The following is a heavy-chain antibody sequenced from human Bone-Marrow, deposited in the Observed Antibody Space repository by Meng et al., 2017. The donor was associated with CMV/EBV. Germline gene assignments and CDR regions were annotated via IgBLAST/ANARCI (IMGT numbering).Heavy chain of an antibody. Sequence: SVKVSCKASGGTFSSYAISWVRQAPGQGLEWMGGIIPIFGTANYAQKFQGRVTITTDESTSTAYMELSSPRSEDTAVYYCARDIPSRRKYQLRYYWGQGKLVNVSS. D-gene: IGHD2-2*01. V-gene: IGHV1-69*05. J-gene: IGHJ4*02. CDR2: IIPIFGTA. CDR3: ARDIPSRRKYQLRYY. CDR1: GGTFSSYA.